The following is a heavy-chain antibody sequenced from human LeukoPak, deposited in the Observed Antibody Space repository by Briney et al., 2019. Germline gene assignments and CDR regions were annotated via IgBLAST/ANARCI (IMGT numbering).Heavy chain of an antibody. J-gene: IGHJ4*02. D-gene: IGHD1-1*01. CDR1: GGSISSSSYS. CDR3: AREGGWKARHFDY. Sequence: SETLSLTCTVSGGSISSSSYSWGWIRQPPGKGLEWIGSIYYSGSTYYNPSLKSRVTISVDTSKNQFSLKLSSVTAADTAVYYCAREGGWKARHFDYWGQGTLVTVSS. V-gene: IGHV4-39*01. CDR2: IYYSGST.